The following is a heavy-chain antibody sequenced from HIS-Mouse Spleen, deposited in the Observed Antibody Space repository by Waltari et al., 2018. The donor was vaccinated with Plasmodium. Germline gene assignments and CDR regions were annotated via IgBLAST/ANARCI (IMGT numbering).Heavy chain of an antibody. CDR2: GYCSGST. CDR1: GGSIRSSNYY. V-gene: IGHV4-39*07. D-gene: IGHD5-12*01. J-gene: IGHJ4*02. Sequence: QLQLQESGPGLVKPSETLSLTCTVSGGSIRSSNYYWGLIRQPPGKGLDWFGSGYCSGSTYYNPSLKSRVTISVDTSKNQFSLKRSSVTAADTAVYYCARVGRGYSGYDSVVVGYWGQGTLVTVSS. CDR3: ARVGRGYSGYDSVVVGY.